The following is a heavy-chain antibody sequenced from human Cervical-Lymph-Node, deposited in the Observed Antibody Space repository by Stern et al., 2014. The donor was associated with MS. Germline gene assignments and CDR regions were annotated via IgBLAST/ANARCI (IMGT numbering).Heavy chain of an antibody. J-gene: IGHJ4*02. CDR2: IYTSGST. D-gene: IGHD3-3*01. CDR1: GGSISSGNYY. V-gene: IGHV4-31*03. Sequence: VQLEESGPGLVKPSQTLSLTCTVSGGSISSGNYYWSWIRPQPGKGLEWIGSIYTSGSTYYNPPLKSRVTTSIDTSKNQFSLKLSSVTAADTAVYYCARGSREVLLPRFYFDYWGQGTLVTVSS. CDR3: ARGSREVLLPRFYFDY.